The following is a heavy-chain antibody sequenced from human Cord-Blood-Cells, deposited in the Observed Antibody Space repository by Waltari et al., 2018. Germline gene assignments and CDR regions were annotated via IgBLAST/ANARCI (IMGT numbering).Heavy chain of an antibody. D-gene: IGHD3-22*01. CDR1: GFTVSSNY. CDR3: ARDYYDSSGYYYDY. V-gene: IGHV3-53*01. Sequence: EVQLVESGGGVIQPGGSLRLSCAASGFTVSSNYMSWVRPAPGKGLEWVAVIYSGGRTYYADSVKGRFTISRDNSKSTLYLQMSSLRAEDTAVYYCARDYYDSSGYYYDYWGQGTLVTVAS. J-gene: IGHJ4*02. CDR2: IYSGGRT.